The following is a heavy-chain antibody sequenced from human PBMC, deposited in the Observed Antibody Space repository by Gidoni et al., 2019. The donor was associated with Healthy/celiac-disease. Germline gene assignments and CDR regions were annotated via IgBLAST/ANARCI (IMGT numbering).Heavy chain of an antibody. CDR1: GFTVSSNY. CDR3: AGAVRFHNDAFDI. V-gene: IGHV3-53*01. J-gene: IGHJ3*02. CDR2: IYSGGST. Sequence: EVQLVESGGGLIQPGGSLRLSCAASGFTVSSNYMSWVRQAPGKGLEWVSVIYSGGSTYYADSVKGRFTISRDNSKDTLYLQMNSLRAEDTAVYYCAGAVRFHNDAFDIWGQGTMVTVSS. D-gene: IGHD3-3*01.